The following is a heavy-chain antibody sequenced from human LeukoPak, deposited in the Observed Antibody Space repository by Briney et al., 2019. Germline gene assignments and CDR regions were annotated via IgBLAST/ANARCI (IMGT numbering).Heavy chain of an antibody. V-gene: IGHV3-30-3*01. CDR3: ARDRGYDILTGYPPGMDV. CDR1: GFTFSSYA. D-gene: IGHD3-9*01. J-gene: IGHJ6*02. Sequence: GRSLRLSCAASGFTFSSYAMHWVRQAPGKGLEWVAVISYDGSNKYYADSVKGRFTISRDNSKNALYLQMNSPRAEDTAVYYCARDRGYDILTGYPPGMDVWGQGTTVTVSS. CDR2: ISYDGSNK.